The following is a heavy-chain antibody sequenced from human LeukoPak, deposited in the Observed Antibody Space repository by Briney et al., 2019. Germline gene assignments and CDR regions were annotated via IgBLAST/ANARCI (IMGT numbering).Heavy chain of an antibody. J-gene: IGHJ4*02. Sequence: ASVKVSCKASGYTFTSYDINWVRQATGQGLEWMGWMNPNSGNTGYAQKFHGRVSLTRNSSKSTAYMELSSLRSEDTAVYYCARVDVRWLQSDYWGQGTLVTVSS. CDR3: ARVDVRWLQSDY. D-gene: IGHD5-24*01. V-gene: IGHV1-8*01. CDR1: GYTFTSYD. CDR2: MNPNSGNT.